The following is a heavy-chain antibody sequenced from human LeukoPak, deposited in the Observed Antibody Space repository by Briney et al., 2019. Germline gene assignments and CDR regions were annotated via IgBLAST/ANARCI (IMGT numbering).Heavy chain of an antibody. CDR1: GFTFGSHA. V-gene: IGHV3-23*01. CDR2: IFGSGGSP. J-gene: IGHJ4*02. D-gene: IGHD5-18*01. Sequence: GGSLLLSCDASGFTFGSHAMYWVRPAPGKGLEWVAGIFGSGGSPHYADPVKGRFTISRDNSRNTVYLQINSLRAEDTAVYYCGKTTVGYSSGQKPAWPVDYWGQGTLVTVSS. CDR3: GKTTVGYSSGQKPAWPVDY.